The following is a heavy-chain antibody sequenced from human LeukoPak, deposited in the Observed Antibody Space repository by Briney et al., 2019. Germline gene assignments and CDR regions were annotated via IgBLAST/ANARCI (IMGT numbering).Heavy chain of an antibody. D-gene: IGHD3-3*01. CDR3: ARLLGWSGPINWFDP. CDR1: GGSISSDY. Sequence: SETLSLTCTVSGGSISSDYWSWVRQPPGKGLEWIGYVYYSGITNYNPSLKSRVTISVGTSKNHFSLKLTSVTAADTAVYYCARLLGWSGPINWFDPWGRGTLVTVSS. CDR2: VYYSGIT. V-gene: IGHV4-59*08. J-gene: IGHJ5*02.